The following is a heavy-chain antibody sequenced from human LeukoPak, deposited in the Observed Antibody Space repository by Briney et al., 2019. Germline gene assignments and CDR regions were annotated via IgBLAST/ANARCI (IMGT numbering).Heavy chain of an antibody. Sequence: SETLSLTRTVSDGSISSYYWSWIRQPAGKGLEWIGRIYTSGSTNYNPSLKSRVTMSVDTSKNQFSLKLSSVTAADTAVYYCAREGLELRPHYWYFDLWGRGTLVTVSS. CDR3: AREGLELRPHYWYFDL. CDR2: IYTSGST. J-gene: IGHJ2*01. V-gene: IGHV4-4*07. D-gene: IGHD1-7*01. CDR1: DGSISSYY.